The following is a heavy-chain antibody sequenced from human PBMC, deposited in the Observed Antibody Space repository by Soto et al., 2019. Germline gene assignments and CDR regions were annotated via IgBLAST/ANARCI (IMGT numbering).Heavy chain of an antibody. CDR2: ISSSSSYI. J-gene: IGHJ4*02. V-gene: IGHV3-21*01. CDR1: GFTFSSYS. Sequence: PGGSLRLSCAASGFTFSSYSMDWVRQAPGKGLEWVSSISSSSSYIYYADSVKGRFTISRDNAKNSLYLQMNSLRAEDTAVYYCARDELEGYYPFDYWGQGTLVTVSS. D-gene: IGHD3-22*01. CDR3: ARDELEGYYPFDY.